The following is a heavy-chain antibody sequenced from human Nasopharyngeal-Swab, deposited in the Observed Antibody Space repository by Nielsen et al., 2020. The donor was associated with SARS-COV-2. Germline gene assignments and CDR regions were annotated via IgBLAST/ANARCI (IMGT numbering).Heavy chain of an antibody. J-gene: IGHJ2*01. Sequence: LRLSCAASGFTFSSYGVHWVRQAPGKGLEWVAVIWYDGSNKYYADSVKGRFTISRDNSKNTLYLQMNSLRAEDTAVYYCARDSAPYSSSWYRRVYWYFDLWGRGTLVTVSS. V-gene: IGHV3-33*01. CDR3: ARDSAPYSSSWYRRVYWYFDL. CDR2: IWYDGSNK. CDR1: GFTFSSYG. D-gene: IGHD6-13*01.